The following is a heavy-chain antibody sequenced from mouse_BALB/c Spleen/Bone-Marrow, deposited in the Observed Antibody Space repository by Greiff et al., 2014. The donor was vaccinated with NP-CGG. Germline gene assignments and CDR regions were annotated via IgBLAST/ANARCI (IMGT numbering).Heavy chain of an antibody. D-gene: IGHD1-3*01. J-gene: IGHJ4*01. CDR1: GFTFSNYG. CDR2: ISSGGSYT. V-gene: IGHV5-6*01. Sequence: EVMLVESGGDLVKPGGSLKLSCAASGFTFSNYGMSWVRQTPDKRLEWVATISSGGSYTYFPDSVKGRFTISRDNAKNTLYLQMNSLKSEDAAMYYCARLTPDYAMDYWGQGTSVTVS. CDR3: ARLTPDYAMDY.